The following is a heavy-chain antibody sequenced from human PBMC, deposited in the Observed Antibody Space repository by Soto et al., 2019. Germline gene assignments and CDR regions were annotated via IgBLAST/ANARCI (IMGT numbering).Heavy chain of an antibody. D-gene: IGHD3-22*01. CDR1: GFTFRSYA. J-gene: IGHJ3*02. CDR3: ASPEVAYYYDSSGYNDAFDI. Sequence: GGSLRLSCAASGFTFRSYAMNWVRQAPGKGPEWVSGISGSGDRAYHANSVKGRFTISRDNSKNTLYLQVNSLRAEDTAVYYCASPEVAYYYDSSGYNDAFDIWGQGTMVTVSS. CDR2: ISGSGDRA. V-gene: IGHV3-23*01.